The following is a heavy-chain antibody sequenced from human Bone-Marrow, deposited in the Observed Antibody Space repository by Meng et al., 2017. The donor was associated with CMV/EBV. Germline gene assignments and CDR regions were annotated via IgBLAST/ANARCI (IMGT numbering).Heavy chain of an antibody. CDR1: GGSISSSSYY. D-gene: IGHD1-26*01. CDR3: VREIGPLLKRFDP. Sequence: QLQLQESGPGLVKPSETLSLTCTVSGGSISSSSYYWGWIRQPPGKGLEWIGSIYYSGSTYYNPSLKSRVTISVDTSKNQFSLKLSSVTAADTAVYYCVREIGPLLKRFDPWGQGTLVTVSS. J-gene: IGHJ5*02. V-gene: IGHV4-39*07. CDR2: IYYSGST.